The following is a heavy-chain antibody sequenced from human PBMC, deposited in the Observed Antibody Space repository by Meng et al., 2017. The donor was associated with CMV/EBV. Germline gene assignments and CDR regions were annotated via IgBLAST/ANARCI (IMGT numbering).Heavy chain of an antibody. V-gene: IGHV1-2*02. Sequence: ASVKVSCKASGYTFTGYYMHWVRQAPGQGLEWMGWINPNSGGTNYAQKFQGRVTMTRDTSISTAYMELSRLRSDDTAVYYCARDLQLNLRFLEWLPLGGNYYYGMDVWGQGTTVTVSS. CDR2: INPNSGGT. D-gene: IGHD3-3*01. J-gene: IGHJ6*02. CDR1: GYTFTGYY. CDR3: ARDLQLNLRFLEWLPLGGNYYYGMDV.